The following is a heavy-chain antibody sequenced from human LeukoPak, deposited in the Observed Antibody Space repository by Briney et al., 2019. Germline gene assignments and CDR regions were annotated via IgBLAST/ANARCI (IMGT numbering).Heavy chain of an antibody. D-gene: IGHD1-26*01. CDR1: GFTFSSYG. J-gene: IGHJ6*03. CDR3: AREEVGDYYYMDV. Sequence: GGSLRLSCAASGFTFSSYGMHWVRQAPGKGLEWVAVISYDGSNKYYADSVKGRFTISRDNSKNTLYLQMNSLRAEDTAVYYCAREEVGDYYYMDVWGKGTTVTVSS. CDR2: ISYDGSNK. V-gene: IGHV3-30*19.